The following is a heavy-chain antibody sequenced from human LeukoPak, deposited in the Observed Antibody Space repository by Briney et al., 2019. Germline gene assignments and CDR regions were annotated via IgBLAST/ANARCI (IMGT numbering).Heavy chain of an antibody. CDR2: IYHSGST. V-gene: IGHV4-38-2*02. CDR3: ARDPRYCTNGVCYSGIDY. D-gene: IGHD2-8*01. J-gene: IGHJ4*02. CDR1: GYSISSGYY. Sequence: SETLSLTCTVSGYSISSGYYWGWIRPPPGKGLEWIGSIYHSGSTYYNPSLKRRVTISGETSKNNFSLKLSSVTAADTAVYYCARDPRYCTNGVCYSGIDYWGQGTLVTVSS.